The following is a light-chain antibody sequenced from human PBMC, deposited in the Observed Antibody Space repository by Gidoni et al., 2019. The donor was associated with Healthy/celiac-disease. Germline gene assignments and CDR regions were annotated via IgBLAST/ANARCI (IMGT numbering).Light chain of an antibody. CDR3: QQYGSSPTWT. CDR1: QSVSSGY. CDR2: GAS. V-gene: IGKV3-20*01. J-gene: IGKJ1*01. Sequence: EIVLTQSPGTLSLSPVERATLSCRASQSVSSGYLAWYQQKPGQAPRLLIYGASSGSGTDFTLTISRLEPEDFAVYYCQQYGSSPTWTFGQGTKVEIK.